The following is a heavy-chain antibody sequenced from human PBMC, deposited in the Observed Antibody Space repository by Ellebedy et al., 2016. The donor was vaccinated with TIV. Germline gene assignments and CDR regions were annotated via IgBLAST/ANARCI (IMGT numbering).Heavy chain of an antibody. CDR3: TRVEGYCSSADCPPVEYYYGMDV. J-gene: IGHJ6*02. CDR1: GFTFGHYA. CDR2: IRNSAYVGTA. Sequence: GESLKISCTASGFTFGHYAMSWVRQAPGKGLEWVGFIRNSAYVGTAEYASSVKVRFTLSRDDSKNIAYLPMNSLKTEDTALYYCTRVEGYCSSADCPPVEYYYGMDVWGQGTTVTVSS. V-gene: IGHV3-49*04. D-gene: IGHD2-2*01.